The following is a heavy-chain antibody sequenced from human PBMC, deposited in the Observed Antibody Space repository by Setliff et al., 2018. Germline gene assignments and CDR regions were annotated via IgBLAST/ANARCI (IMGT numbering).Heavy chain of an antibody. CDR1: GYDFAYYW. J-gene: IGHJ4*02. CDR2: IYPSDSDT. CDR3: ARRSYSSALYYFDY. Sequence: PGESLKISCKVSGYDFAYYWIAWVRQMPGKGLEWMGIIYPSDSDTKYSPSFQGQVTIPADKSNKTAYLQLQRLRASDTAIYFCARRSYSSALYYFDYWGRGTLVTVSS. V-gene: IGHV5-51*01. D-gene: IGHD6-25*01.